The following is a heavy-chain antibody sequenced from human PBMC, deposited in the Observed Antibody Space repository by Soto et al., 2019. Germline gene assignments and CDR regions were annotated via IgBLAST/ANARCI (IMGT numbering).Heavy chain of an antibody. D-gene: IGHD1-26*01. CDR1: GYTFTSYD. J-gene: IGHJ4*02. V-gene: IGHV1-8*01. CDR2: MNPNSGST. Sequence: QVQLVQSGAEVKKPGASVKVSCKASGYTFTSYDVNWVRLAPGQGLEWMGWMNPNSGSTDYAQKFQGRVTMTRTISISTAYMELSSLRSEDTAVYYCASRVGATSFDFDYWGQGTLVTVSS. CDR3: ASRVGATSFDFDY.